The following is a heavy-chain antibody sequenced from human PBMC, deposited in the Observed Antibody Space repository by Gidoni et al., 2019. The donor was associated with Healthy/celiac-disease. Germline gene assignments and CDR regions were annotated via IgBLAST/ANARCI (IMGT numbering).Heavy chain of an antibody. CDR1: GSTFTGYY. J-gene: IGHJ4*02. Sequence: QVQLVQSGAEVQKPGASVKVSCKASGSTFTGYYMHWVRQAPGQGFEWMGRINPNSGGTNYAQKFQGRVTMTRDTSISTAYMELSRLRSDDTAVYYCAREVLFGVVASYYFDYWGQGTLVTVSS. V-gene: IGHV1-2*06. D-gene: IGHD3-3*01. CDR2: INPNSGGT. CDR3: AREVLFGVVASYYFDY.